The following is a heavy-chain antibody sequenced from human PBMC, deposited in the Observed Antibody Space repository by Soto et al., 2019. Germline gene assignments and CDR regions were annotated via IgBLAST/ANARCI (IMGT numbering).Heavy chain of an antibody. V-gene: IGHV1-69*06. CDR2: IIPIFGTA. D-gene: IGHD4-4*01. Sequence: AASVKVSCKASGGTFSSYVISWVRQAPGQGLEWMGGIIPIFGTANYAQKFQGRVTITADKSTSTAYMELSSLRSEDTAVYYCAGTTVTTTSRFSYYYYGMDVWGQGTTVTVSS. CDR1: GGTFSSYV. J-gene: IGHJ6*02. CDR3: AGTTVTTTSRFSYYYYGMDV.